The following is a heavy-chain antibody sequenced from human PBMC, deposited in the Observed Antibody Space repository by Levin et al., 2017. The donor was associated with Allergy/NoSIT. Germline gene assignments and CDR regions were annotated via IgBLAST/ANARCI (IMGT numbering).Heavy chain of an antibody. CDR2: INHSGST. CDR1: GGSFSGYY. CDR3: ARDFWSGYFRSHWFDP. Sequence: PSETLSLTCAVYGGSFSGYYWSWIRQPPGKGLEWIGEINHSGSTNYNPSLKSRVTISVDTSKNQFSLKLSSVTAADTAVYYCARDFWSGYFRSHWFDPWGQGTLVTVSS. V-gene: IGHV4-34*01. J-gene: IGHJ5*02. D-gene: IGHD3-3*01.